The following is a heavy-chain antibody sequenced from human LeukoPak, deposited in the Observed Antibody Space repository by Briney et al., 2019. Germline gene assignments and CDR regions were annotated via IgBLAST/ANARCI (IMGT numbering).Heavy chain of an antibody. Sequence: SETLSLTCTVSDGSLSGHYWSWVRQPPGKGLESIGFVYYSGSTNYNPSLKGRVTISLDTSKNQFSLKLSSVTAADTAVYYCARRPRTGSAFDIWGQGTMVTVSS. CDR3: ARRPRTGSAFDI. V-gene: IGHV4-59*11. J-gene: IGHJ3*02. CDR2: VYYSGST. CDR1: DGSLSGHY.